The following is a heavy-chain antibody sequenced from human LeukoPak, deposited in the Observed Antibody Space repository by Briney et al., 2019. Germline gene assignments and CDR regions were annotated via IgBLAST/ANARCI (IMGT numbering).Heavy chain of an antibody. Sequence: GASVKVSCKASGYTFTSYYMHWVRQAPGQGLEWMGIINPGGGSTSYAQKFQGRVTMTRDTSTSTVYMELSSLRSEDTAVYYCARSPYYYDSSGYWGPFDYWGQGTLVTVSS. CDR2: INPGGGST. V-gene: IGHV1-46*01. CDR3: ARSPYYYDSSGYWGPFDY. D-gene: IGHD3-22*01. CDR1: GYTFTSYY. J-gene: IGHJ4*02.